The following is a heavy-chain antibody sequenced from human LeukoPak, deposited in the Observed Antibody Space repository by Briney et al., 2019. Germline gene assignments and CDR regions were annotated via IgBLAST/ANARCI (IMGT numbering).Heavy chain of an antibody. V-gene: IGHV4-59*01. CDR3: ARDARAGSFDY. J-gene: IGHJ4*02. CDR1: GGSISSYY. CDR2: IYYSGST. Sequence: SETLSLTCTVSGGSISSYYWSWIRQPPGKGLEWIGYIYYSGSTSYSPSLKSRVTISVDTSKNQFSLKLSSVTAADTAVYYCARDARAGSFDYWGQGTLVTVSS.